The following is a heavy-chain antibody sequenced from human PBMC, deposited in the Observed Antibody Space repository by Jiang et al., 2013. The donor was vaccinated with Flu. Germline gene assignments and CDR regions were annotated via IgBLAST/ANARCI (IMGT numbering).Heavy chain of an antibody. CDR3: ARDQLPTYYYDSSGYSLAAFDI. D-gene: IGHD3-22*01. J-gene: IGHJ3*02. V-gene: IGHV1-18*01. CDR2: ISAYNGNT. CDR1: GYTFTSYG. Sequence: GAEVKKPGASVKVSCKASGYTFTSYGISWVRQAPGQGLEWMGWISAYNGNTNFAQKLQGRVTMTTDTSTSTAYMELRSLRSDDTAVYYCARDQLPTYYYDSSGYSLAAFDIWGQGTMVTVSS.